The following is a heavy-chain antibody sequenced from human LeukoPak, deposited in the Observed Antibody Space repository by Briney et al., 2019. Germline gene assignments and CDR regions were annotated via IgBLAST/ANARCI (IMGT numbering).Heavy chain of an antibody. Sequence: GGSLRLSCAASGFTFSDYYMSWIRQAPGKGLEWVSAISGSGVTTYFADSVKGRFTISRDNSKNTLYLQMNSLRPEDTAVYFCARGSRYSSGWYDAFDIWGQGTMVTVSS. CDR3: ARGSRYSSGWYDAFDI. CDR2: ISGSGVTT. J-gene: IGHJ3*02. V-gene: IGHV3-11*04. D-gene: IGHD6-19*01. CDR1: GFTFSDYY.